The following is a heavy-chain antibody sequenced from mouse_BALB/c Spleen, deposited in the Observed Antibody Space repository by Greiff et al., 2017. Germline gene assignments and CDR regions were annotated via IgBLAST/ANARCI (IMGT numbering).Heavy chain of an antibody. CDR3: ARAPYGNYAMDY. Sequence: EVKLEESGGGLVKPGGSLKLSCAASGFTFSDYYMYWVRQTPEKRLEWVATISDGGSYTYYPDSVKGRFTSSRDNAKNNLYLQMSSLKSEDTAMYYCARAPYGNYAMDYWGQGTSVTVSS. CDR1: GFTFSDYY. D-gene: IGHD2-10*02. V-gene: IGHV5-4*02. J-gene: IGHJ4*01. CDR2: ISDGGSYT.